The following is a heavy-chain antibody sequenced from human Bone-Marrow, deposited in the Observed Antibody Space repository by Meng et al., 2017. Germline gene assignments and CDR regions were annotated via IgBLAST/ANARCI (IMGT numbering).Heavy chain of an antibody. CDR3: AREVRGPTRNDY. J-gene: IGHJ4*02. V-gene: IGHV1-8*01. CDR2: MNPNSGNT. D-gene: IGHD3-10*01. Sequence: ASVKVSCKASGYTFTSYDINWVRQATGQGLEWMGWMNPNSGNTGYAQKFQGRVTMTRDTSTSTVYMELSSLRSEDTAVYYCAREVRGPTRNDYWGQGTLVTVSS. CDR1: GYTFTSYD.